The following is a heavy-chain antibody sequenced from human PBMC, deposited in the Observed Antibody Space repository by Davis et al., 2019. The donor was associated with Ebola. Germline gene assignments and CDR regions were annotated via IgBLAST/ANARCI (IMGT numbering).Heavy chain of an antibody. D-gene: IGHD3-10*01. V-gene: IGHV4-61*01. Sequence: PSETLSLTCTVSGGSVSSGSYYWSWIRQPPGKGLEWIGYIYYSGSTNYNPSLKSRVTISVDTSKNQFSLKLSSVTAADTAVYYCARGDGITMVRGVIAQYNWFDPWGQGTLVTVSS. CDR3: ARGDGITMVRGVIAQYNWFDP. J-gene: IGHJ5*02. CDR1: GGSVSSGSYY. CDR2: IYYSGST.